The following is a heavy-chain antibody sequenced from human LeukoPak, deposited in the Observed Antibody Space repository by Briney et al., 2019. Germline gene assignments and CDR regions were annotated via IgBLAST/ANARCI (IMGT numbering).Heavy chain of an antibody. CDR2: IKSKSYGGAA. CDR1: GFAFNNAW. V-gene: IGHV3-15*01. J-gene: IGHJ5*02. D-gene: IGHD3-16*01. Sequence: PGGSLRLSCAASGFAFNNAWMSWVRQAPGKGLEWIGRIKSKSYGGAADYAAPVKGRFTISRDDSINRLYLQMNSLKSEDTAVYYCTPWLDSLGTWGRGTLVTVSS. CDR3: TPWLDSLGT.